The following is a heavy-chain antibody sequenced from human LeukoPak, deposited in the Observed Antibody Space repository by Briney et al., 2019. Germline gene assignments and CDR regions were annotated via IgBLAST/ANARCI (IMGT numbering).Heavy chain of an antibody. CDR3: ARRLVATADFDS. Sequence: GEPLKISCKGSGYSFTSYWIGWVRQMPGKGLEWMGIIYPGDSESRYSPSFQGQVTISADKSISTAYLQWSSLRASDTAMYYCARRLVATADFDSWGQGTLVTASP. D-gene: IGHD5-12*01. V-gene: IGHV5-51*01. J-gene: IGHJ4*02. CDR1: GYSFTSYW. CDR2: IYPGDSES.